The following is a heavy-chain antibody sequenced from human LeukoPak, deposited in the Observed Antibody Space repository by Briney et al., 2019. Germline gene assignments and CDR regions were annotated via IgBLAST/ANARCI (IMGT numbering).Heavy chain of an antibody. CDR2: ISGSGGST. CDR1: GFTFSSYG. Sequence: EGSLRLSCAASGFTFSSYGMSWVRQAPGKGLEWVSAISGSGGSTYYADSAKGRFTISRDNSKNTLYLQMNSLRAEDTAVYYCAKDGRVRYDSSGYYINYFDYWGQGTPVTVSS. V-gene: IGHV3-23*01. J-gene: IGHJ4*02. CDR3: AKDGRVRYDSSGYYINYFDY. D-gene: IGHD3-22*01.